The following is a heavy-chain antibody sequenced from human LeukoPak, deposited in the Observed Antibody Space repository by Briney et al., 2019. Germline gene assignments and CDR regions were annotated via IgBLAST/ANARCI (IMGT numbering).Heavy chain of an antibody. D-gene: IGHD1-1*01. Sequence: PGRSLRLSCAASGFTFSSYAMHWVRQAPGKGLEWVAVISYDGSNKYYADSVKGRFTIPRDNSKNTLYLEMNSLRVEDTALYYCANEVRPNDYWGQGTLVTVSS. J-gene: IGHJ4*02. CDR3: ANEVRPNDY. CDR1: GFTFSSYA. CDR2: ISYDGSNK. V-gene: IGHV3-30-3*02.